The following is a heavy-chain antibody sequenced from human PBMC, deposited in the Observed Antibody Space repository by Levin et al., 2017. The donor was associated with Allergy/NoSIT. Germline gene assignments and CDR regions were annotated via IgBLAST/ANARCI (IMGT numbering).Heavy chain of an antibody. CDR1: GGSISSSY. CDR2: IYDSGST. J-gene: IGHJ5*02. V-gene: IGHV4-59*01. Sequence: SQTLSLTCTVSGGSISSSYWSWIRQPPGKGLEWIGYIYDSGSTYYNPSLKSRVTISVDTSKNQFSLRLSSVTAADTAVYYCARSGVEPHLRLDPWGQGTLVTVSS. CDR3: ARSGVEPHLRLDP. D-gene: IGHD1-14*01.